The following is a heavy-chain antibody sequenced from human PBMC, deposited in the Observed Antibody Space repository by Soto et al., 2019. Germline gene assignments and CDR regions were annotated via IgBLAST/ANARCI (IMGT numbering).Heavy chain of an antibody. J-gene: IGHJ4*02. CDR2: IYYSGST. D-gene: IGHD2-2*01. V-gene: IGHV4-59*08. Sequence: SDTLSLTCTVSGGSISSYYWRWIRQPPGKGLEWIGYIYYSGSTNYNPSLKSRVTISVDTSKNQFSLKLSSVTAADTAVYYCARPSCSSTSCSYDYWGQGTLVTVSS. CDR3: ARPSCSSTSCSYDY. CDR1: GGSISSYY.